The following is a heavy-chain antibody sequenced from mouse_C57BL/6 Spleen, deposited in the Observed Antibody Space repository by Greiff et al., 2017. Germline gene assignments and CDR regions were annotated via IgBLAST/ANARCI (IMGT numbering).Heavy chain of an antibody. J-gene: IGHJ2*01. CDR1: GFTFSDYG. D-gene: IGHD1-1*01. CDR2: ISSGSSTI. Sequence: DVMLVESGGGLVKPGGSLKLSCAASGFTFSDYGMHWVRQAPEKGLAWVAYISSGSSTIYYADTVKGRFTISRDNAKNTLFLQRTSLRSEDTAMYYCARDYGSTHFDYWGQGTTLTVSS. V-gene: IGHV5-17*01. CDR3: ARDYGSTHFDY.